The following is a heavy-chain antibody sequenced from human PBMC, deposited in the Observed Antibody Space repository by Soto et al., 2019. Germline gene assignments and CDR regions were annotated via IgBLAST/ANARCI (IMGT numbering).Heavy chain of an antibody. Sequence: GASVKVSCKASGYTFTSYVISWVRQAPGQGLEWMGWISAYNGNTNYAEKLQGRVTMTTDTSTSTAYMELRSLRSDDTAVYYCAREYYYDSSGLDWFDPWGQGTILTVSS. CDR3: AREYYYDSSGLDWFDP. D-gene: IGHD3-22*01. J-gene: IGHJ5*02. V-gene: IGHV1-18*01. CDR1: GYTFTSYV. CDR2: ISAYNGNT.